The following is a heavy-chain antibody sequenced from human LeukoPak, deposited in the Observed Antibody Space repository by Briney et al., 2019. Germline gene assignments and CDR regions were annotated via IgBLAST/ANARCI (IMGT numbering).Heavy chain of an antibody. D-gene: IGHD2-15*01. V-gene: IGHV4-34*01. CDR3: AREEERAAYFDY. CDR2: INHSGST. CDR1: GGSFSGYY. J-gene: IGHJ4*02. Sequence: PSETLSLTCAVYGGSFSGYYWSWIRPPPGKGLEGIGEINHSGSTNYNPSLKSRVTISVDTSKNQFSLKLSSVTAADTAVYYCAREEERAAYFDYWGQGTLVTASS.